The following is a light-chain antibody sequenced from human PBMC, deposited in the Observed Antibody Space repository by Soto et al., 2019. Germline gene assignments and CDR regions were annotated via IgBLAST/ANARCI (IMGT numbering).Light chain of an antibody. J-gene: IGKJ1*01. Sequence: DIQMTQSPSSLSASVGDRVTITCRVSQGISNYLAWYQQKPGKVPKLLIYAASTLQSGVPSRFSGSGSGTDFTLTISSLQPEDVGTYYCQQYTKDTPGTFGQGTKVDIK. V-gene: IGKV1-27*01. CDR2: AAS. CDR3: QQYTKDTPGT. CDR1: QGISNY.